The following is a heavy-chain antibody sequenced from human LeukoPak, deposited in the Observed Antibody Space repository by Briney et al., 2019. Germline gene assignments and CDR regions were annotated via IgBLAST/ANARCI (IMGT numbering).Heavy chain of an antibody. Sequence: GGSLRLSCAASGFTFSTYSMHWVRLAPGKGLEWVAIISYDGSKKYYADSVKGRFTISRDNSKNTLFLQMNSLRPEDTAVYYCARDLKTAMDYFDYWGQGALVTVSS. D-gene: IGHD2-2*01. J-gene: IGHJ4*02. V-gene: IGHV3-30*04. CDR1: GFTFSTYS. CDR3: ARDLKTAMDYFDY. CDR2: ISYDGSKK.